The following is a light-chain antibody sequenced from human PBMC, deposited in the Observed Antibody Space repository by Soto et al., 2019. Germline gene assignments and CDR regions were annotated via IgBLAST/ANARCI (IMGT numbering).Light chain of an antibody. CDR1: QSISSY. CDR2: AAS. Sequence: DIQMTQSPSSLSASVGDRDTITCRASQSISSYLNWYQQKPGKAPKLLIYAASSFQSGVPSRFSGSGSGTGFTLTISSPQPEDFPTYYCHQSYSTPRTFGQGTKLEIK. V-gene: IGKV1-39*01. CDR3: HQSYSTPRT. J-gene: IGKJ2*01.